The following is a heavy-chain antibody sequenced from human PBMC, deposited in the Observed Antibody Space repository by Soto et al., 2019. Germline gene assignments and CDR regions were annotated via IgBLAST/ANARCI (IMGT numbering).Heavy chain of an antibody. J-gene: IGHJ5*02. CDR2: IYYSGST. CDR3: ARAGYGYGWNWFDP. V-gene: IGHV4-30-4*01. CDR1: GGSISSGDYY. D-gene: IGHD5-18*01. Sequence: SETLSLTCTVSGGSISSGDYYWSWIRQPPGKGLEWIGYIYYSGSTYYNPSLKSRVTISVDTSKNQFSLKLSSVTAADTAVYYCARAGYGYGWNWFDPWGQGTLVTVSS.